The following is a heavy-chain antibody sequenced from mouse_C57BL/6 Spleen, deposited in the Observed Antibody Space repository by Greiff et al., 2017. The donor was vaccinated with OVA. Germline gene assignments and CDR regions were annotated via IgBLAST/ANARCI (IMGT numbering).Heavy chain of an antibody. V-gene: IGHV1-55*01. CDR1: GYTFTSYW. CDR2: IYPGSGST. J-gene: IGHJ2*01. Sequence: QVQLKESGAELVKPGASVKMSCKASGYTFTSYWITWVKQRPGQGLEWIGDIYPGSGSTNYNEKFKSKATLTVDTSSSTAYMQLSSLTSEDSAVYYCARKGFGYFDYWGQGTTLTVSS. CDR3: ARKGFGYFDY.